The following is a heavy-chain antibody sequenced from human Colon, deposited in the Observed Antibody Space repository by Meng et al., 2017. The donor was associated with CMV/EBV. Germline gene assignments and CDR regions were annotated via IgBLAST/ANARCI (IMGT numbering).Heavy chain of an antibody. D-gene: IGHD3-16*01. V-gene: IGHV3-21*01. CDR2: ISSSSRYI. J-gene: IGHJ4*02. CDR1: RVIFSSSR. Sequence: VSLVASGGGLVKLGGVLSLTCVDVRVIFSSSRMYWVRQAPGKSIEWFSSISSSSRYIYYADSVKGRFTISRDNSKNSLYLQMNSLRAEDTAVYYCTREGGAKRFDSWGQGTLVTVSS. CDR3: TREGGAKRFDS.